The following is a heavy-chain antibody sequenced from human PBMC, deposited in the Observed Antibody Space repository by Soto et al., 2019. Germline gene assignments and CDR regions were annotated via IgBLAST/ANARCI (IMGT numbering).Heavy chain of an antibody. J-gene: IGHJ4*02. Sequence: QVQLQESGPGLVKPSETLSLTCTVSGGSISSYYWSWIRQPPGKGLEWIGYIYYSGSTNYNPSPKRRVTTSVDTSKNQFSLKLSSVTAADTAVYYCARRYGGTLDDWGQGTLVTVSS. D-gene: IGHD4-17*01. V-gene: IGHV4-59*08. CDR1: GGSISSYY. CDR3: ARRYGGTLDD. CDR2: IYYSGST.